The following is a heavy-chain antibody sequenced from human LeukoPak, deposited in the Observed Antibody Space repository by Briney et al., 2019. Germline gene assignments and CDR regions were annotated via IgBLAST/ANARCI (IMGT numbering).Heavy chain of an antibody. CDR2: IYSSGST. V-gene: IGHV4-4*07. Sequence: SETLSLTCTVSGGSISNYFWSWIRQPAGKGLEWIGRIYSSGSTDYNPSLKSRVTMSVDTSKNQFSLKLSSVTAADTAVYYCARGPPPDFDYWGQGTLVTVSS. CDR3: ARGPPPDFDY. J-gene: IGHJ4*02. CDR1: GGSISNYF.